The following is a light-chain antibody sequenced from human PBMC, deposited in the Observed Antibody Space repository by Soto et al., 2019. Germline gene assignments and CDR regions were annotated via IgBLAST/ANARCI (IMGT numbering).Light chain of an antibody. CDR1: QSISSY. J-gene: IGKJ3*01. CDR3: QQGYSTPGN. V-gene: IGKV1-39*01. Sequence: DIQMTQSPSSLSASVGDGVTITCRASQSISSYLNWYQQKPGKAPKLLIYAASSVQSGVPSRFSGSGSGTYFTLTRSSLQPEGFATYFCQQGYSTPGNFGPGTKVDIK. CDR2: AAS.